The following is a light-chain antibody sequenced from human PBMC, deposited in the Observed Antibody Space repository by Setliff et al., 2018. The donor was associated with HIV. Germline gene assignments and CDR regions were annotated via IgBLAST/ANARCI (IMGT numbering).Light chain of an antibody. J-gene: IGLJ1*01. CDR2: YDS. CDR3: QVWDSSSDHSYV. Sequence: SYELTQPPSVSVAPGKTARTTCGGNNIGSKSVHWYQQKPGQAPVLVIYYDSDRPSGIPERFSGSKSGNTATLTISRVEAGDEADYYCQVWDSSSDHSYVFGTGTKVTVL. V-gene: IGLV3-21*04. CDR1: NIGSKS.